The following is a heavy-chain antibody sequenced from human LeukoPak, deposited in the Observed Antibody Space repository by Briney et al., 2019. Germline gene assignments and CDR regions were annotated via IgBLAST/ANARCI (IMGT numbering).Heavy chain of an antibody. D-gene: IGHD2-15*01. CDR1: GYTFTGYY. J-gene: IGHJ5*02. Sequence: GASVKVSCKASGYTFTGYYMHWVRQAPGQGLEWMGWINPNSGGTNYAQKFQGRVTMTRDTSISTAYMELSRLRSDDTAVYYCARYPQPRRYCSGGSCAKNWFDPWGQATLVTVSS. V-gene: IGHV1-2*02. CDR3: ARYPQPRRYCSGGSCAKNWFDP. CDR2: INPNSGGT.